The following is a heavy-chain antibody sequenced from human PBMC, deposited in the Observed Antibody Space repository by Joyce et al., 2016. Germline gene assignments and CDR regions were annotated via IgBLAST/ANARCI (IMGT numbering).Heavy chain of an antibody. J-gene: IGHJ4*02. V-gene: IGHV3-74*01. Sequence: EVQLVESGGGLVQLGGSLGLSCEVSGFTFSNYWLQWVRQAPGKGLVGVSRINRDGSTTNYANSVKGRFTSSRDNAKNTLYLQMNSLRDEDTAVYHCARSLYSGSQQDYWGQGTLVTVSS. CDR1: GFTFSNYW. CDR2: INRDGSTT. D-gene: IGHD1-26*01. CDR3: ARSLYSGSQQDY.